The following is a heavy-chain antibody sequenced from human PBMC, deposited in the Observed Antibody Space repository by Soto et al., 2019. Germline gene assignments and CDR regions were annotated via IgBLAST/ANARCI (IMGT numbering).Heavy chain of an antibody. CDR3: ARAPILVSVTLHENYFDS. D-gene: IGHD2-21*02. J-gene: IGHJ4*02. CDR2: IIPMTGTP. CDR1: GGIFSSFS. V-gene: IGHV1-69*01. Sequence: QVQLVQSGAEVKTPGSSVEVSCKASGGIFSSFSITWVRQVPGHGLEWMGGIIPMTGTPNYAEKFQGRLTLTADASTRTAYLVLSSLKSADTGVYYCARAPILVSVTLHENYFDSWGQGTLVTVSS.